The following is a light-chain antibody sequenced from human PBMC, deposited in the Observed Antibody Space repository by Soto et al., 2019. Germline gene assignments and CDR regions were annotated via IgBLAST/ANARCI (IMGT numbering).Light chain of an antibody. J-gene: IGKJ1*01. CDR3: QQYGSSPWT. Sequence: EIVLTQSPGTLSLSPGERATLSCRASQSVSSSYLAWYQQKPGQAPRPLIYGASSRAIGIPDRFSGSGSGTDFTLTISRPEPEDFAVYYCQQYGSSPWTFGQGTKWISN. V-gene: IGKV3-20*01. CDR2: GAS. CDR1: QSVSSSY.